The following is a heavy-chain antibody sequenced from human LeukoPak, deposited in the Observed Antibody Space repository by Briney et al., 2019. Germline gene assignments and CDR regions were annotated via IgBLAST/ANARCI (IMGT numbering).Heavy chain of an antibody. CDR3: ARSVSTGSTVYFFRIFDY. CDR2: ISSGSSTI. CDR1: GFTFNTYS. J-gene: IGHJ4*02. Sequence: GGSLRLSCAASGFTFNTYSMNWVRQAPGKGLEWISYISSGSSTIYYADSVKGRFTISRDNAKNSLYLQLNSLRAEDTAVYYCARSVSTGSTVYFFRIFDYWAREPWSPSPQ. V-gene: IGHV3-48*01. D-gene: IGHD3-22*01.